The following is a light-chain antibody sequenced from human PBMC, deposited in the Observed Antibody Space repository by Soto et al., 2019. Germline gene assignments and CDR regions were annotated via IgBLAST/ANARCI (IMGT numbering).Light chain of an antibody. J-gene: IGKJ2*01. Sequence: DIHMTQSPSSLSLSLGDRVTITFRASQTTNNYLNWYQLKPGKAPKLLIYAASTLQTGVPSRFTGSGSGTDFTLTIISLQPEDYATYFCQQSYSMPYAFGPGTKVDI. CDR3: QQSYSMPYA. CDR2: AAS. V-gene: IGKV1-39*01. CDR1: QTTNNY.